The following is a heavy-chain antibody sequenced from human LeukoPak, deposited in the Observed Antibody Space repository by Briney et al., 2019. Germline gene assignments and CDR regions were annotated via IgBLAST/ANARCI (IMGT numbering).Heavy chain of an antibody. J-gene: IGHJ3*02. CDR1: GFSLSNFW. Sequence: GGSLRLSCTPSGFSLSNFWMSWIRQAPGKGLEWVSYISSSGTTIYHTDSVKGRFIISRDNAKNSLFLQMNSLRAEDTAVYYCARDIRWWPEYLDHDAFDIWGQGTMVTVPS. V-gene: IGHV3-11*04. D-gene: IGHD4-23*01. CDR3: ARDIRWWPEYLDHDAFDI. CDR2: ISSSGTTI.